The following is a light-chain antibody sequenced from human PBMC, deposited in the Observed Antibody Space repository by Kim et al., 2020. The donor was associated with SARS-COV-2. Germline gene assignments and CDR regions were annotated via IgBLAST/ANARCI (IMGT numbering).Light chain of an antibody. CDR3: SSYTSSSTRVV. CDR1: SSDVGGYNY. CDR2: DVS. J-gene: IGLJ2*01. Sequence: QSALTQPASVSGSPGQSFTISCTGTSSDVGGYNYVSWYQQHPGKAPKLMIYDVSNRPSGVSNRFSGSKSGNTASLTISGLQAEDEADYYCSSYTSSSTRVVFGGGTQLTVL. V-gene: IGLV2-14*03.